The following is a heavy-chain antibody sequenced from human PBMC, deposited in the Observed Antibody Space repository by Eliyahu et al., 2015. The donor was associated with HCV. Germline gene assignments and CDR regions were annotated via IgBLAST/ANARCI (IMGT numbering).Heavy chain of an antibody. V-gene: IGHV1-2*02. Sequence: QVQLVQSGAEVKKPGAPVKVSCTASGFIFTGYYMHWVRQAPGQGLEWMGWINLNSGDTTSAQHLQGRLTVTSDTSMSTVYMELSSLRSDDTAVYYCARSPRKTRGVMYAMDVWGQGTTVAVSS. CDR2: INLNSGDT. D-gene: IGHD3-10*01. CDR1: GFIFTGYY. CDR3: ARSPRKTRGVMYAMDV. J-gene: IGHJ6*02.